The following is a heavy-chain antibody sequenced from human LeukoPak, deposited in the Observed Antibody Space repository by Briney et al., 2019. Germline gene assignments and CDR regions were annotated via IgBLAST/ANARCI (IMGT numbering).Heavy chain of an antibody. Sequence: GGSLRLSCAASGFTFNSYWMNWVRQTPGKGLEWVANIKRDGSEKYYVDSVKGRFTISRDNAKNSLYLQMNSLRAEDTAVYYCARPQRLHSSGWYYGSVYYYYGMDVWGQGTTVTVSS. CDR3: ARPQRLHSSGWYYGSVYYYYGMDV. V-gene: IGHV3-7*01. D-gene: IGHD6-19*01. CDR2: IKRDGSEK. J-gene: IGHJ6*02. CDR1: GFTFNSYW.